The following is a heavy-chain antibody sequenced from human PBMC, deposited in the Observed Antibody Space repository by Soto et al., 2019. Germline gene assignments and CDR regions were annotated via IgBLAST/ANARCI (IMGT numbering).Heavy chain of an antibody. Sequence: HPVGSLRLSCAASGFTFSSYGMHWVRQAPGKGLEWVAVISYDGSNKYYADSVKGRFTISRDNSKNTLYLQMNSLRAEDTAVYYCAKDLAGRWLQPSRLANYWGQGTLVTVS. D-gene: IGHD3-10*01. CDR1: GFTFSSYG. CDR3: AKDLAGRWLQPSRLANY. J-gene: IGHJ4*02. CDR2: ISYDGSNK. V-gene: IGHV3-30*18.